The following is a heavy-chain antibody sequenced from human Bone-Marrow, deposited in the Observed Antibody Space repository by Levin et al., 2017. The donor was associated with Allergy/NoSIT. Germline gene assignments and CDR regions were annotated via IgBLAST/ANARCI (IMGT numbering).Heavy chain of an antibody. CDR1: GLSFSNYD. D-gene: IGHD3-16*01. Sequence: TSGGSLRLSCAASGLSFSNYDMNWVRQAPGKGLEWVSSISGGSSRIYYADSVKGRFTISRDNAKNSLYLQMNSLRVEDTAVYYCASWAMFYYDGSDFDYFYYGMDVWGQGTTVTVSS. CDR3: ASWAMFYYDGSDFDYFYYGMDV. CDR2: ISGGSSRI. J-gene: IGHJ6*02. V-gene: IGHV3-21*06.